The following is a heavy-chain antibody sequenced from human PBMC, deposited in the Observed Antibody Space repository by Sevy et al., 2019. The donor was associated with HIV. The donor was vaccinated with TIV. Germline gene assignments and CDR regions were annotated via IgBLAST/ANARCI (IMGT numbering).Heavy chain of an antibody. D-gene: IGHD6-13*01. J-gene: IGHJ6*02. V-gene: IGHV1-2*06. Sequence: ASVKVSCKASGYTFTGYYMHWVRQAPGQGLEWMGRINPNSSGTNYAQKFQGRVTMTRDTSISTAYMELSRLRSDDTAVYYCARGILQQLAYYYYGMDVWGQGTTVTVSS. CDR1: GYTFTGYY. CDR3: ARGILQQLAYYYYGMDV. CDR2: INPNSSGT.